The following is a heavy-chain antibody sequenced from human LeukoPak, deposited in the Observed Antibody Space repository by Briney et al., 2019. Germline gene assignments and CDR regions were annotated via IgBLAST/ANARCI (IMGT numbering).Heavy chain of an antibody. CDR1: GFTFTSYS. CDR3: ARDTAYSFDY. CDR2: ISPTTI. D-gene: IGHD2-21*01. V-gene: IGHV3-48*01. J-gene: IGHJ4*02. Sequence: GGSLRLSCAASGFTFTSYSLNWVRQAPGKGLEWVSYISPTTIYYADSVRGRFTISRDDAKNSLYLQMNSLRAEDTAIYYCARDTAYSFDYWGQGTLVTVSP.